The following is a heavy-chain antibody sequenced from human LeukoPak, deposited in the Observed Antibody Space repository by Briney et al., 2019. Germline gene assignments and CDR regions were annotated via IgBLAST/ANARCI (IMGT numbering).Heavy chain of an antibody. J-gene: IGHJ5*02. CDR3: ARRDYGSGSYGWFDP. CDR1: GGSISSSSSY. D-gene: IGHD3-10*01. CDR2: IYYSGNT. Sequence: SETLSLTCTVPGGSISSSSSYWGWIRQPPGKGLEWIGSIYYSGNTYYNPSLKSRVTISVDTSKNQFSLKLSSVTAADPAVYYCARRDYGSGSYGWFDPWGQGTLVAVSS. V-gene: IGHV4-39*01.